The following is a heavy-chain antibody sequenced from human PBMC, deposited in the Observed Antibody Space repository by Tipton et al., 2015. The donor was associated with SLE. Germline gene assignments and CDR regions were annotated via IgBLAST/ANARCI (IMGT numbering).Heavy chain of an antibody. CDR2: ISSSSSYT. J-gene: IGHJ3*02. CDR3: AMYTSSWGAFDI. CDR1: GFTFSDYY. Sequence: GSLRLSCAASGFTFSDYYMSWIRQAAGKGLEGVSYISSSSSYTNYADSVKGRFTISRDNAKNSLYLQMNSRRAEDTAVYYCAMYTSSWGAFDIWGQGTMVTVSS. D-gene: IGHD6-13*01. V-gene: IGHV3-11*03.